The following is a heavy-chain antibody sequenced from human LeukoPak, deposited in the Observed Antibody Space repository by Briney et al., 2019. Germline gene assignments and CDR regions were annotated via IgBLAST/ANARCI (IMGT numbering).Heavy chain of an antibody. V-gene: IGHV3-21*01. CDR2: ISSSSSYI. CDR3: ARGPKYSGSYGDY. CDR1: GFTFSSYS. Sequence: GGSLRLSCAASGFTFSSYSMNWVRQAPGKGLEWVSSISSSSSYIYYADSVKGRFTISRDNAKNSLYLQMNSPRAEDTAVYYCARGPKYSGSYGDYWGQGTLVTVSS. D-gene: IGHD1-26*01. J-gene: IGHJ4*02.